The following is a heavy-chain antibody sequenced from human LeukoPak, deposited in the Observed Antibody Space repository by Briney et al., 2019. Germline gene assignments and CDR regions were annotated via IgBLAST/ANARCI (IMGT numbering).Heavy chain of an antibody. Sequence: QSGGSLRLSCAASGFTVSNSYMSWVRQAPGKGLEWVSVLYSGGGAYYTDSVRGRFTISRDSSKNTLYLQMNSLRADDTAAYYCVGQTHKDYWGQGTLVTVSS. CDR1: GFTVSNSY. CDR2: LYSGGGA. CDR3: VGQTHKDY. V-gene: IGHV3-53*01. J-gene: IGHJ4*02.